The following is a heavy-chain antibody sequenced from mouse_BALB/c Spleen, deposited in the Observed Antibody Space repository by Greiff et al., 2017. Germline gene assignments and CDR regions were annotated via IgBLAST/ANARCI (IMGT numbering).Heavy chain of an antibody. J-gene: IGHJ4*01. CDR1: GYSITSGYY. Sequence: EVQLVESGPGLVKPSQSLSLTCSVTGYSITSGYYWNWIRQFPGNKLEWMGYISYDGSNNYNPSLKNRISITRDTSKNQFFLKLNSVTTEDTATYYCARGSYDYAMDYWGQGTSVTVSS. D-gene: IGHD2-3*01. CDR2: ISYDGSN. CDR3: ARGSYDYAMDY. V-gene: IGHV3-6*02.